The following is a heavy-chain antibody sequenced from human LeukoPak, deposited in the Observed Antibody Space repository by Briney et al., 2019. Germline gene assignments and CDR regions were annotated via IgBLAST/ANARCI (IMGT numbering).Heavy chain of an antibody. Sequence: ASVKVSCKASGYTFTGYYMRWVRQAPGQGLEWMGWINPNSGGTNYAQKFQGRVTMTRDTSISTAYMELSRLRSDDTAVYYCARADYDILTGYPHYFDYWGQGTLVTVSS. V-gene: IGHV1-2*02. J-gene: IGHJ4*02. CDR3: ARADYDILTGYPHYFDY. D-gene: IGHD3-9*01. CDR1: GYTFTGYY. CDR2: INPNSGGT.